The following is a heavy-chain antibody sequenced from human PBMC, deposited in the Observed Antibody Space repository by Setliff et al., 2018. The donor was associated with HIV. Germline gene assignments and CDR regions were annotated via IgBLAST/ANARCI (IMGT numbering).Heavy chain of an antibody. V-gene: IGHV4-30-4*08. CDR1: GGSISSGDYF. J-gene: IGHJ4*02. CDR3: ARRIYGNNPYFDY. CDR2: IYYSGST. D-gene: IGHD4-17*01. Sequence: LSLTCTVSGGSISSGDYFLSWIRQPPGKGLEWIGYIYYSGSTYYNPSLRSRVTISLDTSKNQFSLKLSSVTAADTAIYYCARRIYGNNPYFDYWSQGTLVTVS.